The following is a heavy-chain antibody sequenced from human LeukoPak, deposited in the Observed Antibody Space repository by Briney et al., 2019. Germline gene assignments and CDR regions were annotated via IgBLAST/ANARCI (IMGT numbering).Heavy chain of an antibody. CDR1: GYTFTSYG. CDR2: ISAYNGNT. D-gene: IGHD3-10*01. J-gene: IGHJ4*02. Sequence: GASVKVSCKASGYTFTSYGISWVRQAPGQGLEWMGWISAYNGNTNYAQKLQGRVTMTTDTSTSTAYMELRSLRSDDTAVYYCARAGRITMVRGAKGPLGYWGQGTLVTVSS. CDR3: ARAGRITMVRGAKGPLGY. V-gene: IGHV1-18*01.